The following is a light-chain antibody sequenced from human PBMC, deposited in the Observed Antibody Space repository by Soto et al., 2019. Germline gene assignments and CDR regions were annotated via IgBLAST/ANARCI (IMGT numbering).Light chain of an antibody. Sequence: ERGMTQSAAPLCGARGETAALSCRASQRVGINLAWYQQKPVQSPRLLIYSASTRASGIPDRFRGSGSGTDFTLTISRLEPDAYALYFCQLSCTFGQGTKVDIK. CDR3: QLSCT. CDR2: SAS. V-gene: IGKV3-15*01. J-gene: IGKJ1*01. CDR1: QRVGIN.